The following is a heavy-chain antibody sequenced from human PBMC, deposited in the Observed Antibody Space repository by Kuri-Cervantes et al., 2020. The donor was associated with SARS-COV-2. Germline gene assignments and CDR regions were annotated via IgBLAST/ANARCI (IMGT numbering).Heavy chain of an antibody. CDR1: GGSFSGYY. CDR2: INHSGST. CDR3: ARSARRDGYNYWFDP. J-gene: IGHJ5*02. V-gene: IGHV4-34*01. D-gene: IGHD5-24*01. Sequence: SETLSLTCAAYGGSFSGYYWSWIRQPPGKGLEWIGEINHSGSTNYNPSLKSRVTISVDTSKNQFSLKLSSVTAADTAVYYCARSARRDGYNYWFDPWGQGTLVTVSS.